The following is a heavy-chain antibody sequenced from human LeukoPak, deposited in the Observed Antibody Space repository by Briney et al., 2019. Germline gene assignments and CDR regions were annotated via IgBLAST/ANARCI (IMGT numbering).Heavy chain of an antibody. CDR3: AKDQGGGSYFSGFDAFDI. V-gene: IGHV3-23*01. D-gene: IGHD1-26*01. J-gene: IGHJ3*02. CDR1: GFTFSSYG. CDR2: ISGSGGST. Sequence: GGSLRLSCAASGFTFSSYGMHWVRQAPGKGLEWVSVISGSGGSTYYADSVKGRFTISRDNSVNTLYLQMNSLRAEDTAVYYCAKDQGGGSYFSGFDAFDIWGQGTMVIVSS.